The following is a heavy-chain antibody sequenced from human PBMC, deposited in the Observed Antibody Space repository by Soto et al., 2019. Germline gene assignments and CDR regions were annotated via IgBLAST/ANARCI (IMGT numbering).Heavy chain of an antibody. D-gene: IGHD3-3*01. CDR3: TLRCYYFCCCYYPPDDAFYI. CDR2: IRSKAYGGTT. Sequence: GGSLRLSCTASGFTFGDYAMSWFRQAPGKGLEWVGFIRSKAYGGTTEYAASVKGRFTISRDDSKSIAYLQMNSLKTEDTAVYYCTLRCYYFCCCYYPPDDAFYIWGQGTMVTVSS. CDR1: GFTFGDYA. V-gene: IGHV3-49*03. J-gene: IGHJ3*02.